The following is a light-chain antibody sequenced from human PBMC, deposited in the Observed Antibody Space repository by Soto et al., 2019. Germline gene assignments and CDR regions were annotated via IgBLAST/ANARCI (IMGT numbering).Light chain of an antibody. CDR2: GSV. Sequence: QSVLTQPPSVSGAPGQRVTISCTGSSSNIGAGYDVHWYQQLPGTAPKLLIYGSVNRPSGVPDRFSGSKSGASASLAITGLQAEDEADYYCQSYDSSLIGVFGGGTKVTVL. CDR1: SSNIGAGYD. V-gene: IGLV1-40*01. CDR3: QSYDSSLIGV. J-gene: IGLJ3*02.